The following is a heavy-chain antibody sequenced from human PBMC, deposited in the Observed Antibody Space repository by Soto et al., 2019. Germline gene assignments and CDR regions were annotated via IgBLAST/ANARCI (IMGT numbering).Heavy chain of an antibody. J-gene: IGHJ6*02. D-gene: IGHD3-3*01. CDR1: GGSLSGYY. V-gene: IGHV4-34*01. CDR2: INHSGST. Sequence: PSETLSLTCAVYGGSLSGYYWSWIRQPPGKGLEWIGEINHSGSTNYNPSLKSRVTISVDTSKNQFSLKLSSVTAADTAVYYCARGRDFWSGYYTPSYGMDVWGQGTTVTVSS. CDR3: ARGRDFWSGYYTPSYGMDV.